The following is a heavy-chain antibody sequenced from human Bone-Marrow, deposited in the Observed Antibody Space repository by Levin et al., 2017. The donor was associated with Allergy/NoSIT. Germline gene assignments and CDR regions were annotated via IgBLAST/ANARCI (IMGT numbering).Heavy chain of an antibody. Sequence: LSLTCVVSGFTFDDHAMHWVRQGPGRGLEWVSAITWNSIDVAYADSVKGRFTISRDNAKNSLYLEMRDLRPEDTAVYYCARDMIAARPYYGMDVWGRGTAVTVFS. V-gene: IGHV3-9*01. CDR1: GFTFDDHA. CDR3: ARDMIAARPYYGMDV. J-gene: IGHJ6*02. D-gene: IGHD3-22*01. CDR2: ITWNSIDV.